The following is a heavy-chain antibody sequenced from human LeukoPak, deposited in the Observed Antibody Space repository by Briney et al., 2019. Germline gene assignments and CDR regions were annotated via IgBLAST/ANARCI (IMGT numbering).Heavy chain of an antibody. V-gene: IGHV3-23*01. D-gene: IGHD3-9*01. CDR1: GFTFSSYG. Sequence: PGGSLRLSCAASGFTFSSYGMHWVRQAPGKGLEWVSAISGSGGSTYYADSVKGRFTISRDNSKNTLYLQMNSLRAEDTAVYYCAKSATYYDILTGYPDDYYYYGMDVWGQGTTVTVSS. CDR3: AKSATYYDILTGYPDDYYYYGMDV. CDR2: ISGSGGST. J-gene: IGHJ6*02.